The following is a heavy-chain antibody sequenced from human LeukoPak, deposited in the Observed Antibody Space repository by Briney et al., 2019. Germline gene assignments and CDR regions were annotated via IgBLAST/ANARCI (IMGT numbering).Heavy chain of an antibody. CDR3: ARGGGGLDY. V-gene: IGHV1-46*01. J-gene: IGHJ4*02. D-gene: IGHD3-16*01. Sequence: GASVKVSCKASGYTFTSSYMHWVRQAPGQGLEWMGRINPSGGSTSCAQKFQGRVTMTRDTSTSTVHMELSSLISGDTAMYYCARGGGGLDYWGQGTLVTVSS. CDR1: GYTFTSSY. CDR2: INPSGGST.